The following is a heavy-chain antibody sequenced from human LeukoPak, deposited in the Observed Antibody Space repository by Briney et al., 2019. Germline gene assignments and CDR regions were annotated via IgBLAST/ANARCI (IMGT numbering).Heavy chain of an antibody. CDR2: ISGSGGST. CDR3: AKLLRYFDWLSYFDY. D-gene: IGHD3-9*01. CDR1: GFTFSSYA. J-gene: IGHJ4*02. V-gene: IGHV3-23*01. Sequence: GGSLRLSCAASGFTFSSYAMSWVRQAPGKGLEWVSAISGSGGSTYYADSVKGRFTISRDNSKNMLYLQMNSLRAEDTAVYYCAKLLRYFDWLSYFDYWGQGTLVTVSS.